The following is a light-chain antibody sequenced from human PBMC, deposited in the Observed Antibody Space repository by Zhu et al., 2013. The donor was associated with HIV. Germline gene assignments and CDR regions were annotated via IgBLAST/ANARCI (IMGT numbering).Light chain of an antibody. Sequence: DIQMTQSPSSLSASVGDRVTITCRASQTISISLNWYQQRPGKAPKLLIFAASRLQSGVPSKFIGSGSGTDFTLTISSLQPEDFATYYCQQTYTTPRTFAKGPRWKSN. V-gene: IGKV1-39*01. J-gene: IGKJ1*01. CDR2: AAS. CDR1: QTISIS. CDR3: QQTYTTPRT.